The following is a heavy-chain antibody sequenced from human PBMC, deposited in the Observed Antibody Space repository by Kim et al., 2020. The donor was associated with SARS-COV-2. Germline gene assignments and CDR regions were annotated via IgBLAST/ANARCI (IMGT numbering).Heavy chain of an antibody. CDR3: ATGSTVTSEY. D-gene: IGHD4-17*01. J-gene: IGHJ4*02. CDR1: GFTFSSYG. V-gene: IGHV3-30*03. CDR2: ISYDGSNK. Sequence: GGSLRLSCAASGFTFSSYGMHWVRQAPGKGLEWVAVISYDGSNKYYADSVKGRFTISRDNSKNTLYLQMNNLRTEDTAVYYCATGSTVTSEYWGQGTLVTVSS.